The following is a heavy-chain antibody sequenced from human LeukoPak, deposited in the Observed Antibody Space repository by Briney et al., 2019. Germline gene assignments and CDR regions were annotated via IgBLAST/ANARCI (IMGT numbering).Heavy chain of an antibody. CDR1: EFTFSSYA. Sequence: GGSLRLSCAASEFTFSSYAMSWVRQAPGKGLEWVSTISGSGGTTYYADSVKGRFTISRDNSKNTLYLQVNSLRAEDTAIYYCANEYSKGDVWGQGTTVTVSS. CDR2: ISGSGGTT. CDR3: ANEYSKGDV. V-gene: IGHV3-23*01. J-gene: IGHJ3*01. D-gene: IGHD4-11*01.